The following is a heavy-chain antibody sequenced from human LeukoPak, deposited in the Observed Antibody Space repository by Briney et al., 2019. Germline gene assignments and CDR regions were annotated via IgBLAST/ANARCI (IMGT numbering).Heavy chain of an antibody. CDR3: AKDHSSSWYYFDY. J-gene: IGHJ4*02. V-gene: IGHV3-7*03. CDR1: GFTFSSYW. CDR2: IKKDGSEN. D-gene: IGHD6-13*01. Sequence: PGGSLRLSCAASGFTFSSYWMSWVRQAPGKGLEWVANIKKDGSENYYVDSVKGRFTISRDNAKKSLYLQMNSLRAEDTAVYYCAKDHSSSWYYFDYWGQGTLVTVSS.